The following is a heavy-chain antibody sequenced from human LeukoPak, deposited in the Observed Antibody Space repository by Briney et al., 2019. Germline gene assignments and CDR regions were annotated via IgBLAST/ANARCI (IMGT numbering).Heavy chain of an antibody. V-gene: IGHV3-21*01. CDR3: AKDLEKQWLDYYFDY. D-gene: IGHD6-19*01. CDR1: GFNFSTYS. J-gene: IGHJ4*02. Sequence: PGGSLRLSCAASGFNFSTYSLNWVRQAPGKGLEWVSSISSSSIYIYYANSVKGRFTISRDNSENTLYLQMNSLRAEDTAVYYCAKDLEKQWLDYYFDYWGQGTLVTVSS. CDR2: ISSSSIYI.